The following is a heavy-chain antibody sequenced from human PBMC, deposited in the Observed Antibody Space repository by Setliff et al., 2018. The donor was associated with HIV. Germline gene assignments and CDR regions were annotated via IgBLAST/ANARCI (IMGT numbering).Heavy chain of an antibody. Sequence: TLSLTCAVSGGSISSGGYYWTWIRQPAGKGLEWLGEINHSGRARYNPSLKSRVTILVDTSKNQFSLRLSSVTAADTAVYYCARGAPYCNHGVCHLFDYWGHGNRVTVSS. J-gene: IGHJ4*01. D-gene: IGHD2-8*01. CDR2: INHSGRA. CDR1: GGSISSGGYY. V-gene: IGHV4-34*01. CDR3: ARGAPYCNHGVCHLFDY.